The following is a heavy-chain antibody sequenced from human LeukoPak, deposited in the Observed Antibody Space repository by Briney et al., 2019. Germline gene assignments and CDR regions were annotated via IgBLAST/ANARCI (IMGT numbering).Heavy chain of an antibody. CDR3: ARDGDTSVRGLNFDY. D-gene: IGHD3-10*01. Sequence: GGSLRLSCAASGFTFSSYGMHWVRQAPGKGLEWVAFIRYDGSNKYYADSVKGRFTISRDNSKSTLYLQMNSLITEDTVVYYCARDGDTSVRGLNFDYWGQGTLVTVSS. CDR1: GFTFSSYG. J-gene: IGHJ4*02. CDR2: IRYDGSNK. V-gene: IGHV3-30*02.